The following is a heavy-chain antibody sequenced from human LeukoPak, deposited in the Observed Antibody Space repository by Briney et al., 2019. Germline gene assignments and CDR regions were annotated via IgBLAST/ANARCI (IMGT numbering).Heavy chain of an antibody. V-gene: IGHV1-18*01. J-gene: IGHJ4*02. D-gene: IGHD3-22*01. CDR1: GYTFTSYG. Sequence: ASVKVSCKASGYTFTSYGISWVRQAPGQGLEWMGWISAYNGNTNYAQKLQGRVTMTTDTSTSTAYMELRSLRSDDTAVYYCARDLNGISYYYDSSGPSDYWGQGTLVTVSS. CDR3: ARDLNGISYYYDSSGPSDY. CDR2: ISAYNGNT.